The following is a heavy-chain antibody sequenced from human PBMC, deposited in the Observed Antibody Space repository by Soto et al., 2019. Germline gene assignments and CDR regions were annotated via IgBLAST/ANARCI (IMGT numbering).Heavy chain of an antibody. D-gene: IGHD2-15*01. CDR3: ARRPSRYCSGGGCYSGDYYGLDV. Sequence: QVQLLQSGAEVKRPGSSMRVSCKASGGTFSTNGINWVRQAPGQGLEWMGGIIPMFGTANYAQKFQGRVTITADKSTSTVYMDLSSLRSEDTATYYCARRPSRYCSGGGCYSGDYYGLDVWGQGTTVTVSS. V-gene: IGHV1-69*06. CDR1: GGTFSTNG. CDR2: IIPMFGTA. J-gene: IGHJ6*02.